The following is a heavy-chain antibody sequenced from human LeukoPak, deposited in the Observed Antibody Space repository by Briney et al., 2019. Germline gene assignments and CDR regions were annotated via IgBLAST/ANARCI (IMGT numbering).Heavy chain of an antibody. CDR1: GFTFSDHF. Sequence: GGSLRLSCVGSGFTFSDHFMSWIRQVPGKEPEWLSYINSKGDNILYRDSVKGRFTISRDNAENSLYLQVNSLKAEDTAVYYCATSRVFDYWGQGALVTVSS. CDR2: INSKGDNI. J-gene: IGHJ4*02. CDR3: ATSRVFDY. V-gene: IGHV3-11*04.